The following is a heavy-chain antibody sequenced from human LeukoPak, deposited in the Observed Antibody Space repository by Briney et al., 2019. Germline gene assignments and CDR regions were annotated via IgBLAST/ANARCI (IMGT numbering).Heavy chain of an antibody. CDR3: ARVGMVRGVIINYGMDV. J-gene: IGHJ6*02. Sequence: SETLSLTCTVSGGSISSYYWSWIRRPPGKGLEWIGYIYYSGSTNYNPSLKSRVTISVDTSKNQFSLKLSSVPAADTAVYYCARVGMVRGVIINYGMDVWGQGTTVTDSS. D-gene: IGHD3-10*01. V-gene: IGHV4-59*01. CDR1: GGSISSYY. CDR2: IYYSGST.